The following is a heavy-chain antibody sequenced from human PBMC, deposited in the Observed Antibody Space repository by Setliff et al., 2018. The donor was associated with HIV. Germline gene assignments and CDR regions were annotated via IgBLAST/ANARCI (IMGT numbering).Heavy chain of an antibody. D-gene: IGHD6-13*01. Sequence: SETLSLTCSVSGYSISSDYYWGWIRQTPGKGLEWIGCIDAGGKTVYIPSLKSRVTISLDTSNNQFSLNVRSVTAADTAVYYCASELQGHSSSWPNYWGQGTLVTVSS. J-gene: IGHJ4*02. V-gene: IGHV4-38-2*02. CDR2: IDAGGKT. CDR1: GYSISSDYY. CDR3: ASELQGHSSSWPNY.